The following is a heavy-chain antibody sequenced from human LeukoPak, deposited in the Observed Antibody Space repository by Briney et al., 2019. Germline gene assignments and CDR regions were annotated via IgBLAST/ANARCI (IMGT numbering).Heavy chain of an antibody. CDR3: ARGPDYYGSGSYYNSGWFDP. V-gene: IGHV4-34*01. J-gene: IGHJ5*02. CDR2: INHSGSP. Sequence: SETLSLTCAVYGGSFSGYYWSWIRQPPGKGLEGIGEINHSGSPNYNPPLKSRVTISVVTSKNQLVLKLSSVTAADTAVYYCARGPDYYGSGSYYNSGWFDPWGQGTLVTVSS. D-gene: IGHD3-10*01. CDR1: GGSFSGYY.